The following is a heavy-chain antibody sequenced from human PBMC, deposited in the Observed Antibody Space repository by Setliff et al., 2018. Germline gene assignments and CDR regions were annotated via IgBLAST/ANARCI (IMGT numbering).Heavy chain of an antibody. CDR1: GFTFSSYA. Sequence: PGGSLRLSCAASGFTFSSYAMTWVRQAPGKGLECVSGISATSGTTNYADSVKGRFTISRDTSKNTLYLQMNSLRTEDTAVYYCARGNYGSGSPVYVWFDPWGQGTLVTVSS. CDR2: ISATSGTT. J-gene: IGHJ5*02. V-gene: IGHV3-23*01. D-gene: IGHD3-10*01. CDR3: ARGNYGSGSPVYVWFDP.